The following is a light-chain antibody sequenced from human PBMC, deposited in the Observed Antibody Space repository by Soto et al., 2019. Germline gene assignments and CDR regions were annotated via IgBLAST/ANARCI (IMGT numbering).Light chain of an antibody. V-gene: IGLV2-8*01. CDR2: EVT. Sequence: QSALTQPPSASGSPGQSVTMSCTGTSTDVGGYDYVSWYQQHPGKGPKLIIYEVTKRPSGVPDRFSGSKSGNTASLTVSGLQSEDEAEYYCSSPGGANNVIFGGGTKVTVL. CDR1: STDVGGYDY. CDR3: SSPGGANNVI. J-gene: IGLJ2*01.